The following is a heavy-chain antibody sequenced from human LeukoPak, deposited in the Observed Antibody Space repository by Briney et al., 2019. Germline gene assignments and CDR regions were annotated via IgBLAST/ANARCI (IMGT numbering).Heavy chain of an antibody. CDR3: ARDRRHYDILTGYYNDY. Sequence: KPSETLSLTCTVSGGSISSYYWSWIRQPAGKGLEWIGRIYTSGSTNYNPSLKSRVTMSVDTSKNQLSLKLSSVTAADTAVYYCARDRRHYDILTGYYNDYWGQGTLVTVSS. D-gene: IGHD3-9*01. CDR1: GGSISSYY. J-gene: IGHJ4*02. CDR2: IYTSGST. V-gene: IGHV4-4*07.